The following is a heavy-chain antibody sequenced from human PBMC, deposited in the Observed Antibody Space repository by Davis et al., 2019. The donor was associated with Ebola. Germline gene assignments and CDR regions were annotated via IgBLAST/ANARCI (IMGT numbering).Heavy chain of an antibody. CDR1: GYTLTSYA. D-gene: IGHD1-26*01. V-gene: IGHV1-3*01. CDR3: ARGEWVGATHY. J-gene: IGHJ4*02. CDR2: INAGNGNT. Sequence: ASVKVSCKASGYTLTSYAMHWVRQAPGQRLEWMGWINAGNGNTKYSQKFQGRVTITRDTSASTAYMELSSLRSEDTAVYYCARGEWVGATHYWGQGTLVTVSS.